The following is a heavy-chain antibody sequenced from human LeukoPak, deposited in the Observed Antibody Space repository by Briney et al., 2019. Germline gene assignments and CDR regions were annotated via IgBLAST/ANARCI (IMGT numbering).Heavy chain of an antibody. V-gene: IGHV4-59*01. J-gene: IGHJ3*02. D-gene: IGHD6-19*01. Sequence: SETLSLTCSVSGGSISTYYRIWIRQSPGKGLECIGYIDYSGTTNYNPSLKSRVTISVDTSENQFSLTLRSVTAADTAVYYCARASRSGWNGDGFAIWGQGTMVTVSS. CDR3: ARASRSGWNGDGFAI. CDR2: IDYSGTT. CDR1: GGSISTYY.